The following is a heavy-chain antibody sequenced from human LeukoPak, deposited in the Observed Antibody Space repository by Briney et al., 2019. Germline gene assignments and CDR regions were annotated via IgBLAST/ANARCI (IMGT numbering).Heavy chain of an antibody. CDR2: IYTSGST. V-gene: IGHV4-4*09. Sequence: SETLSLTCTVSGGSISSYYWSWIRQPPGKGLEWIGYIYTSGSTNYNPSLKSRVTISVDTSKNQFSLKLSSVTAADTAVYYCARQGPTGFSDYWGQGTLVTVS. CDR1: GGSISSYY. J-gene: IGHJ4*02. CDR3: ARQGPTGFSDY. D-gene: IGHD3-9*01.